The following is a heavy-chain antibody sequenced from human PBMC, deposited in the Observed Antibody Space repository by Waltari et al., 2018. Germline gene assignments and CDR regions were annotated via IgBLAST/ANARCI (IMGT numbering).Heavy chain of an antibody. Sequence: QVQLVQSGAEVKKPGSPVKVSCKASGGTFSSYAISWVRPAPGQGLEWRGGILPIFGTANDAQKFQGRVTITADESTSTAYMELSSLRSEDTAVYYCARGDYFGVATPLYYYYYMDVWGKGTTVTISS. J-gene: IGHJ6*03. CDR1: GGTFSSYA. CDR2: ILPIFGTA. V-gene: IGHV1-69*12. D-gene: IGHD3-3*01. CDR3: ARGDYFGVATPLYYYYYMDV.